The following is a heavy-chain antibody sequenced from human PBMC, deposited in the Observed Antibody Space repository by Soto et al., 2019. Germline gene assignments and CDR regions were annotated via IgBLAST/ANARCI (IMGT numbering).Heavy chain of an antibody. D-gene: IGHD3-10*01. J-gene: IGHJ4*02. CDR2: ISPYKGNT. V-gene: IGHV1-18*01. CDR1: GDTFSSMG. Sequence: GASVKVSCKTSGDTFSSMGISWVRQAPGQGLEWMGWISPYKGNTYYAQRLQGRVTMTTDTSTSTAYMELRSLRSDDTAVYFCAIDLDGSASYSNHYWCQGTLLNVSS. CDR3: AIDLDGSASYSNHY.